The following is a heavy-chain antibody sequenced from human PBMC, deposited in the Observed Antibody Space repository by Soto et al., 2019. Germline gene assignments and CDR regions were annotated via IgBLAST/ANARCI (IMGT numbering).Heavy chain of an antibody. CDR1: GFTFSSHA. CDR3: ARGPDYSNFGYFDY. Sequence: PGGSLRLSCAASGFTFSSHAMNWVRQAPGKGLEWVALIWNAGNNKYYTDAGSVKGRFTISRDNSRNTLYLEMNSVRADDTAAYYCARGPDYSNFGYFDYWGQGTLVTVSS. D-gene: IGHD4-4*01. CDR2: IWNAGNNK. V-gene: IGHV3-33*01. J-gene: IGHJ4*02.